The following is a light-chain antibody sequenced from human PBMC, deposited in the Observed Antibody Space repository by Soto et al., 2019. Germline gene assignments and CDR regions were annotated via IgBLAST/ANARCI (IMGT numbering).Light chain of an antibody. Sequence: QSVLTQPASVSGSPGQSITISCTGTSSDVGGYDYVSWYQLHPGKAPKLIIYEVTKRPSGVSNRFSGSKSGNTASLTISGLQPEDEADYYCSSYTAGATGVFGGGTQLTVL. CDR3: SSYTAGATGV. CDR2: EVT. CDR1: SSDVGGYDY. J-gene: IGLJ2*01. V-gene: IGLV2-14*01.